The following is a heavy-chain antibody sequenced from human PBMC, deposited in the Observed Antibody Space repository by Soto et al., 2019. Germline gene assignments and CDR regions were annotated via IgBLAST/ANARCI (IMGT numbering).Heavy chain of an antibody. J-gene: IGHJ5*02. CDR3: ARESVPGGSNLFDP. CDR2: IYYSGST. V-gene: IGHV4-59*01. D-gene: IGHD2-15*01. Sequence: SETLSLTCTVSGGSISSYYWSWIRQPPGKGLEWIGYIYYSGSTNYNPSLKSRVTISVDTSKNQFSLKLSSVTAADTAVYYCARESVPGGSNLFDPCGQGTLVTVSS. CDR1: GGSISSYY.